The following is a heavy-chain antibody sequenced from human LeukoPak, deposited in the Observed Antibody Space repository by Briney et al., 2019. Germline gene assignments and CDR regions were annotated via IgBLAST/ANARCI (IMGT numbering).Heavy chain of an antibody. CDR3: AKAPHCGGDCYSWPYYFDY. CDR2: ISGSGGST. CDR1: GFTFSSYA. D-gene: IGHD2-21*02. J-gene: IGHJ4*02. Sequence: GGSLRLSCAASGFTFSSYAMSWDRQAPGKGLEWVSAISGSGGSTYYADSVKGRFTISRDNSKNTLYLQMNSLRAEDTAVYYCAKAPHCGGDCYSWPYYFDYWGQGTLVTVSS. V-gene: IGHV3-23*01.